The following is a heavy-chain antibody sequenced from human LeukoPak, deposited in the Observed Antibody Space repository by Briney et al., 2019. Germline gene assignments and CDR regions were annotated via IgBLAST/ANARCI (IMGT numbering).Heavy chain of an antibody. CDR3: TTCYNWNDPLGY. CDR2: IWYDGSNK. D-gene: IGHD1-20*01. Sequence: GRSLRLSCAASGFTFSSYGMHWVRQAPGKGLEWVAVIWYDGSNKYYADSVKGRFTISRDNSKNTLYLQMNSLKTEDTAVYYCTTCYNWNDPLGYWGQGTLVTVSS. CDR1: GFTFSSYG. J-gene: IGHJ4*02. V-gene: IGHV3-33*01.